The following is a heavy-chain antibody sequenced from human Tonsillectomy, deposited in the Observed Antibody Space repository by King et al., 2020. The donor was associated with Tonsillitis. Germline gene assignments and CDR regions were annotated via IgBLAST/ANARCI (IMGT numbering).Heavy chain of an antibody. J-gene: IGHJ4*02. CDR3: ARGRDIVVVVASFDY. CDR2: MNPNSGTT. V-gene: IGHV1-8*01. CDR1: GYTFTSYD. Sequence: VQLVESGAEVKKPGASVNVSCKASGYTFTSYDINWVRQATGQGLEWMECMNPNSGTTGYAQKFKGRVTRTRNTSISTAYMELSSLRSEDTAVYYCARGRDIVVVVASFDYWGQGTLVTVSS. D-gene: IGHD2-15*01.